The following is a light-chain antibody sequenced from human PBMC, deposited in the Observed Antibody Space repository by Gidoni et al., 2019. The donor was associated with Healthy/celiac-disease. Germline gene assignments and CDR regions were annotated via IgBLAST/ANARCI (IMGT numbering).Light chain of an antibody. V-gene: IGKV3-11*01. CDR1: QSVSSY. CDR2: DAS. J-gene: IGKJ4*01. CDR3: QQRSNWLT. Sequence: EIVLTQSPATLSLSPGERATLSCRASQSVSSYLAWYQQKPGQAPRLLIYDASNRTTGIPARFSGSGSGTDFTLTISSLEPVDFAVYYCQQRSNWLTFXGXTKVEIK.